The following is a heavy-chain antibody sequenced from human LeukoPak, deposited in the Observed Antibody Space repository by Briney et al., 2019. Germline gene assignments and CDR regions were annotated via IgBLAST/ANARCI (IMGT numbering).Heavy chain of an antibody. CDR2: MNPNSGNT. CDR3: ARGYKSSRYSSSWSSPGY. D-gene: IGHD6-13*01. CDR1: GYTFTSYD. Sequence: ASVKVSCKASGYTFTSYDINWVRQATGQWLEWMGWMNPNSGNTGYAQKFQGRVTITRNTSISTAYMELSSLRSEDTAVYYCARGYKSSRYSSSWSSPGYWGQGTLVTVSS. V-gene: IGHV1-8*03. J-gene: IGHJ4*02.